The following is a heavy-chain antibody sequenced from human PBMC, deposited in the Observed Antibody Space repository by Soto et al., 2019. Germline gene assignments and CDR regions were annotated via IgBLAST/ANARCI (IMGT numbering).Heavy chain of an antibody. V-gene: IGHV3-9*01. CDR2: ISWNSGSI. Sequence: DVQLVESGGGLVQPGRSLRLSCAASGFTFDDYAMHWVRQAPGKGLEWVSGISWNSGSIGYADAVKGRFTISRDNAKNSLYLQMNSLRAEHTALYYCAKDMETGTTGEYYFDYGGQGTLVTVSS. J-gene: IGHJ4*02. CDR1: GFTFDDYA. CDR3: AKDMETGTTGEYYFDY. D-gene: IGHD1-1*01.